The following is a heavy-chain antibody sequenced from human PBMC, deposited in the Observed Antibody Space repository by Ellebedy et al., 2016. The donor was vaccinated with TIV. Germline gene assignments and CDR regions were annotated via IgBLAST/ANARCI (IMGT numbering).Heavy chain of an antibody. CDR3: GRAMDV. CDR1: GFTFSSYS. CDR2: ISSSSSTI. J-gene: IGHJ6*02. V-gene: IGHV3-48*01. Sequence: GESLKISXAASGFTFSSYSMNWVRQAPGKGLEWVSYISSSSSTIYYADSVKGRFTISRDNAKNSLYLQMNSLRPEDTAVYYCGRAMDVWGQGTTVTVSS.